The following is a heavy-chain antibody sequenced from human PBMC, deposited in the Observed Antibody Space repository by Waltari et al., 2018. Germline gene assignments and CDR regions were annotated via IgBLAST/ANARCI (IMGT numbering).Heavy chain of an antibody. Sequence: QLPLQESGPGLVTPPPTLSLTCVVSACPPSVHTSYRAWNRQPPGKGLEWIASIHFSGTKYSSPPLVRRVVLPVDTSQNQVSRRLGALTAGETAIYYCARGLCVEVANWNSGTNNFFDPWGQGTLVTGSS. J-gene: IGHJ5*02. V-gene: IGHV4-39*01. CDR2: IHFSGTK. CDR3: ARGLCVEVANWNSGTNNFFDP. D-gene: IGHD1-7*01. CDR1: ACPPSVHTSY.